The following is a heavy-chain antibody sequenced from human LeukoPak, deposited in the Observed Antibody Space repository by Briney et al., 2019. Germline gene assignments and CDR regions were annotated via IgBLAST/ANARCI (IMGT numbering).Heavy chain of an antibody. CDR3: ARGGTTRYYYMDV. CDR1: VYSISSGYY. J-gene: IGHJ6*03. Sequence: SETLSLTCTVSVYSISSGYYWGWIRQPPGKGLEWIGSIYHSGSTYYNPSLKSRVTISVDTSKNQFSLKLSSVTAADTAVYYCARGGTTRYYYMDVWGKGTTVTVSS. V-gene: IGHV4-38-2*02. D-gene: IGHD4-11*01. CDR2: IYHSGST.